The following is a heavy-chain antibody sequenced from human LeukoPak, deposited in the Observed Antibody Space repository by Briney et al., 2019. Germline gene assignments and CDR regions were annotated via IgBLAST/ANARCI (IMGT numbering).Heavy chain of an antibody. CDR1: GFNFWNTG. CDR2: IGGGGSDT. CDR3: ARYYDFWSGYYYYFDY. J-gene: IGHJ4*02. Sequence: GGSLRLSCTVAGFNFWNTGMSWVRQTPGKGLEWVSAIGGGGSDTKYTDSVKGRFTIFRDISKNTLYLQMNSLRAEDTAVYYCARYYDFWSGYYYYFDYWGQGTLVTVSS. V-gene: IGHV3-23*01. D-gene: IGHD3-3*01.